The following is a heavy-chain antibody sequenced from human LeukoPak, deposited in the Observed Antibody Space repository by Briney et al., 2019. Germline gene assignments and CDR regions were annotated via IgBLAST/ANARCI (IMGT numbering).Heavy chain of an antibody. Sequence: SETLSLTCAVYGGSFSGYYWSWIRRPPGKGLEWIGEINHSGSTNYNPSLKSRVTISVDTSKNQFSLKLSSVTAADTAVYYCARGRPWYCSSTSCYKGGYFDYWGQGTLVTVSS. V-gene: IGHV4-34*01. CDR3: ARGRPWYCSSTSCYKGGYFDY. D-gene: IGHD2-2*02. J-gene: IGHJ4*02. CDR1: GGSFSGYY. CDR2: INHSGST.